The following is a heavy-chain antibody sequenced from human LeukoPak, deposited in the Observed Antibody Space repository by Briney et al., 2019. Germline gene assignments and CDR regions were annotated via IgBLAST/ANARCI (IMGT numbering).Heavy chain of an antibody. V-gene: IGHV1-69*01. CDR1: GGTFSSYA. Sequence: GASVKVSCKASGGTFSSYAISWVRQAPGQGLEWMGGIIPVFGTANYAQKFQGRVTITADESTSTAYMELGSLRSEDTAVYYCARGYYYGSGSYYPLDYWGQGTLVTVSS. CDR3: ARGYYYGSGSYYPLDY. J-gene: IGHJ4*02. D-gene: IGHD3-10*01. CDR2: IIPVFGTA.